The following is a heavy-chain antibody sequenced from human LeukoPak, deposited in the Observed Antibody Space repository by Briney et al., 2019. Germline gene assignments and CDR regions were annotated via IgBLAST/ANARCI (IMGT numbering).Heavy chain of an antibody. D-gene: IGHD3-16*01. Sequence: GGSLRLSCAASGFTFSSYGMSWVRQAPGKGLEWVSGINWNGGRKDYADSVKGRFTISRGNAKNSLYLQMNSLRGEDTALYYCARLHYGTFPPDYWGQGTLVTVSS. CDR1: GFTFSSYG. V-gene: IGHV3-20*04. CDR2: INWNGGRK. CDR3: ARLHYGTFPPDY. J-gene: IGHJ4*02.